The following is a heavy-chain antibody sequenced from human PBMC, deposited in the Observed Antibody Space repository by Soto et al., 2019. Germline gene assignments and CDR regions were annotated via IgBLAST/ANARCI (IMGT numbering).Heavy chain of an antibody. J-gene: IGHJ6*02. CDR3: AKDQYSSSSYYYGMDV. Sequence: GGSLRLSCAASGFTFSRYGMHWVRQAPGKGLEWVAVISYDGSNKYYADPVKGRFTISRDNSKNTLYLQMNSLRTEDTAVYYCAKDQYSSSSYYYGMDVWGQGTTVTVSS. CDR2: ISYDGSNK. D-gene: IGHD6-6*01. CDR1: GFTFSRYG. V-gene: IGHV3-30*18.